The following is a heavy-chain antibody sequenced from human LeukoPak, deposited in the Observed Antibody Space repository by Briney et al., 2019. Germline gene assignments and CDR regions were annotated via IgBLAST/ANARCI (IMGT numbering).Heavy chain of an antibody. Sequence: GGSLRLSCAASGFTFNNHWMHWVRQAPGKGLVWISRINTDGRTTNYADFVKGRFTISRDNAKNTLYLQMNSLRAEDTAVYYCGRDVNWNQIDYWGQGSLVTVSS. CDR1: GFTFNNHW. D-gene: IGHD1-20*01. V-gene: IGHV3-74*01. CDR2: INTDGRTT. J-gene: IGHJ4*02. CDR3: GRDVNWNQIDY.